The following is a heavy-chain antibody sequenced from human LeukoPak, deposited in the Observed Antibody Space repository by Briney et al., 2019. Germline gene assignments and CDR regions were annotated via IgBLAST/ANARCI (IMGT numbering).Heavy chain of an antibody. Sequence: PGGSLRLSCAASGFTFSSYAMTWVRQAPGKGLEWVSTISGSNTGTYYVDSVKGRFTISRDNSKNTLYLQMNSLRAEDTALYYCTKSPSGDFWSGSDIWGQGTMVTVSS. V-gene: IGHV3-23*01. J-gene: IGHJ3*02. CDR1: GFTFSSYA. CDR3: TKSPSGDFWSGSDI. CDR2: ISGSNTGT. D-gene: IGHD3-3*01.